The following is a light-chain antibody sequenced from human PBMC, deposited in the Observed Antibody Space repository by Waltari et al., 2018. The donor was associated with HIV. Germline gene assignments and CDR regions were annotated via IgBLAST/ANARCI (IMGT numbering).Light chain of an antibody. CDR2: DAS. Sequence: IVLTQSAATLSLSPGERTTLSCSASQSVSIYLAWYQQKPGQPPRLLICDASNRATAIPARFSGSGSGTDFTLTISSLEPEDFAVYYCQQRSRWPPAYTFGQGTKLEIK. CDR1: QSVSIY. J-gene: IGKJ2*01. V-gene: IGKV3-11*01. CDR3: QQRSRWPPAYT.